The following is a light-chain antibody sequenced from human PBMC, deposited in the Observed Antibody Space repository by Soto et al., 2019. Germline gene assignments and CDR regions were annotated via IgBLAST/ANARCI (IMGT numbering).Light chain of an antibody. V-gene: IGKV3-11*01. CDR3: QQRTSWPAT. CDR2: ETS. Sequence: EVVLTQSPATLSLSPGERATLSCRASHSVGSHLAWYQQKPGQAPRLLIYETSSRATGIPVRIRGSGSATDFTLTIDSLEPEDSAVYFCQQRTSWPATFGQGTKLEIK. CDR1: HSVGSH. J-gene: IGKJ2*01.